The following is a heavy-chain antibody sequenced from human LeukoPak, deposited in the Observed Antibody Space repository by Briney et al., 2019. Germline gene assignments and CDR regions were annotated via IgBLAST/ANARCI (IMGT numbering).Heavy chain of an antibody. Sequence: SVKVSFKASAGTFSSYAISWVRQAPGQGREWMGRIIPILGIANYAQKFQGRVTITADKSTSTAYMELSSLRSEDTAVYYCAAAAGTDFDYWGQGTLVTVSS. V-gene: IGHV1-69*04. CDR2: IIPILGIA. CDR3: AAAAGTDFDY. CDR1: AGTFSSYA. J-gene: IGHJ4*02. D-gene: IGHD6-13*01.